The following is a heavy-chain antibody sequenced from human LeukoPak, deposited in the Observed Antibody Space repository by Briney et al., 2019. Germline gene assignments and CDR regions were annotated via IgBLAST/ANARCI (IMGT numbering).Heavy chain of an antibody. J-gene: IGHJ4*02. D-gene: IGHD6-6*01. CDR1: GGSISSYY. Sequence: SETLSLTCTVSGGSISSYYWSWIRQPPGKGLEWIGYIYYSGSTNYNPSLKSRVTISVDTSKNQFSLKLSSVTAADTAVYYCARGGIAAPSLFDYWGQGTLVTVSS. CDR3: ARGGIAAPSLFDY. CDR2: IYYSGST. V-gene: IGHV4-59*01.